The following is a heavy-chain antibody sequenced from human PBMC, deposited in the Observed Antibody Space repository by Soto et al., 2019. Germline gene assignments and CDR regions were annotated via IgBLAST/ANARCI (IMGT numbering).Heavy chain of an antibody. CDR3: ARETGDIVATIRAFDI. CDR2: INAGNGNT. Sequence: QVPLVQSGAEVKKPGASVKVSCKASGYTFTSYAMHWVRQAPGQRLEWMGWINAGNGNTKYSQKFQGRVTITRDTSASTAYMELSSLRSEDTAVYYCARETGDIVATIRAFDIWGQGTMVTVSS. V-gene: IGHV1-3*01. J-gene: IGHJ3*02. D-gene: IGHD5-12*01. CDR1: GYTFTSYA.